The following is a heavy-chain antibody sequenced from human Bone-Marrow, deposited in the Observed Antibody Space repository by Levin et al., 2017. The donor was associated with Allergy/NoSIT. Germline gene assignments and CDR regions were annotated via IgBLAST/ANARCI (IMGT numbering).Heavy chain of an antibody. CDR2: IYESGST. D-gene: IGHD3-3*01. CDR1: GGSISNYY. CDR3: ARDRREYDFWSDSSFSPKSDAFDI. J-gene: IGHJ3*02. V-gene: IGHV4-59*01. Sequence: SETLSLTCTASGGSISNYYWSWIRQPPGKGLEWIGDIYESGSTNYNPSLKSRVTISVETSKNQFSLKLSSVTAADTAVYYCARDRREYDFWSDSSFSPKSDAFDIWGQGKMVTVSS.